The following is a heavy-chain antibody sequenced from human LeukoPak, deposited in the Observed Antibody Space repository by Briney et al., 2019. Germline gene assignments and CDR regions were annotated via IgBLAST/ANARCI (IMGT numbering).Heavy chain of an antibody. D-gene: IGHD6-25*01. V-gene: IGHV3-74*03. CDR1: GFTFSSYW. Sequence: GGSLRLSCAASGFTFSSYWMDWVRQAPGKGLVWVSRIKSDETTTYADSVRGRCTISRDNAKNTLYLQMNSLRVEDTAVYYCVRGSKYSSGWYVDYWGQGTLVTVSS. CDR3: VRGSKYSSGWYVDY. J-gene: IGHJ4*02. CDR2: IKSDETT.